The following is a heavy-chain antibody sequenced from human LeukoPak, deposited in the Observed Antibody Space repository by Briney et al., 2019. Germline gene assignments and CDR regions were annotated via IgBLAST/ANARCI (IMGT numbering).Heavy chain of an antibody. CDR2: VYYVGTT. V-gene: IGHV4-59*01. Sequence: TSETLSLTCAVSGGSISGYYWSWSRQPPGRGLEWIGNVYYVGTTNYHPSFKSRVTISVDASRSKFSLRLTSLTPADTAVYFCARVDRVNWFDPWGQGTLVTVSS. CDR3: ARVDRVNWFDP. J-gene: IGHJ5*02. CDR1: GGSISGYY.